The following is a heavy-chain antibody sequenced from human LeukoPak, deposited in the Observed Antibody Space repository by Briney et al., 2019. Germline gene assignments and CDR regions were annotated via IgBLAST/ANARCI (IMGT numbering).Heavy chain of an antibody. J-gene: IGHJ4*01. CDR1: GFTFNNYG. V-gene: IGHV3-30*02. Sequence: GGSLRLSCAVPGFTFNNYGMHWVRQAPGRGLEWVTFIKYDGTDKRYADSVKGRFTISRDNSGNTLYLQMNSLRDEDTAVYYCARSNKFDVWGAQWGQGTLVIVSS. CDR3: ARSNKFDVWGAQ. D-gene: IGHD3-3*01. CDR2: IKYDGTDK.